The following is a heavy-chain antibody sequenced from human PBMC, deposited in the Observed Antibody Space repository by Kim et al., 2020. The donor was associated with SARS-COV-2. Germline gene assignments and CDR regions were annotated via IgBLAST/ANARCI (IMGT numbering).Heavy chain of an antibody. Sequence: KGRFTISRDNAKNSLYLQMNSLRAEDTAVYYCARGPSTIFGVVITYYFDYWGQGTLVTVSS. V-gene: IGHV3-11*06. D-gene: IGHD3-3*01. J-gene: IGHJ4*02. CDR3: ARGPSTIFGVVITYYFDY.